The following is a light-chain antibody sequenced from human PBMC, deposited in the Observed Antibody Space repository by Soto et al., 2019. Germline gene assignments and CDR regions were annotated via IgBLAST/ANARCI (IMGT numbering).Light chain of an antibody. CDR3: LQKYFYPFT. J-gene: IGKJ3*01. Sequence: AIQLTQSPSSLSASVGDRVTITCRASQGIRSALGWYQQKPGKAPKLLIYAASNLQSGVPARFSGSGSGTDFTLTISSLQPEDFATYYCLQKYFYPFTFGPGTKVDIK. V-gene: IGKV1-6*01. CDR2: AAS. CDR1: QGIRSA.